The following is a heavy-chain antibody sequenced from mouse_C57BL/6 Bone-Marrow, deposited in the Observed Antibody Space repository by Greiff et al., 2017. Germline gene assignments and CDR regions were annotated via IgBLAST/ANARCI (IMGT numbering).Heavy chain of an antibody. D-gene: IGHD2-12*01. CDR1: GYSFTSYY. Sequence: VQLQQSGPELVKPGASVKISCKASGYSFTSYYIHWVKQRPGQGLEWIGWIYPGSGNTKYNEKFKGKATLTADTSSSTAYMQLSSLTSEDSAVYYCARGDDSYYYAMDYWGQGTSVTVSS. V-gene: IGHV1-66*01. CDR3: ARGDDSYYYAMDY. J-gene: IGHJ4*01. CDR2: IYPGSGNT.